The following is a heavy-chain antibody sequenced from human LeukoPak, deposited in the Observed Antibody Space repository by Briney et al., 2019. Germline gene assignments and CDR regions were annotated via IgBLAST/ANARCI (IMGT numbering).Heavy chain of an antibody. V-gene: IGHV4-39*01. J-gene: IGHJ4*02. CDR3: ARQTGSGLFILP. CDR2: IYYSGNT. D-gene: IGHD3/OR15-3a*01. Sequence: SETLSLTCTVSGVSISSSNSYWGWIRQPPGKGLEWIGSIYYSGNTYYNASLKSQVSISIDTSENQFSLKLTSVTAADTAVYYCARQTGSGLFILPGGQGTLVTVSS. CDR1: GVSISSSNSY.